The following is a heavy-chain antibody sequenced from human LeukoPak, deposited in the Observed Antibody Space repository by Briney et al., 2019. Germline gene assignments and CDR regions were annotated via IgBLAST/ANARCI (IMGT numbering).Heavy chain of an antibody. CDR3: AKDKQWLVQIDN. Sequence: GGSLRLSCAASGFTFSSYGMHWVRQAPGKGLEWVAVISYDGSNKYYADSVKGRFTISRDNSKNTLYLQMNSLRAEDTAVYYCAKDKQWLVQIDNWGQGTLVTVSS. D-gene: IGHD6-19*01. V-gene: IGHV3-30*18. CDR2: ISYDGSNK. CDR1: GFTFSSYG. J-gene: IGHJ4*02.